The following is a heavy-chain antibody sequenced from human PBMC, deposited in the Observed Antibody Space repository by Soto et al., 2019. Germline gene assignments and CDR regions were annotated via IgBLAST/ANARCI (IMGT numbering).Heavy chain of an antibody. CDR3: ARDRAVVMVTATYDMDT. V-gene: IGHV3-30-3*01. CDR2: ISYDGSNK. CDR1: GFTFSSYA. J-gene: IGHJ6*02. Sequence: PGGPLRLPCAASGFTFSSYAMHWVRQAPGKGLEWVAIISYDGSNKYYSDSLKARLTISRDNSKNTLYLQMNSLRVEDTAVYYCARDRAVVMVTATYDMDTWSQGTT. D-gene: IGHD2-15*01.